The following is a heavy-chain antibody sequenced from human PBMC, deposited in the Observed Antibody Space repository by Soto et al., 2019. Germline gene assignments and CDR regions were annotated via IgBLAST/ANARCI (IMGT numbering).Heavy chain of an antibody. CDR1: GFAFSNYG. CDR3: ARDWWEEPAGKETVSQFDY. Sequence: QVHLVESGGGVVQPGRSLTLSCTASGFAFSNYGIHWVRQAPGRGLEWVAVIWSDGTKKFYAGSVRGRFTISRDNSKNTIYLQMNSLRAEDTAVYYCARDWWEEPAGKETVSQFDYWGQGTLVIVSS. CDR2: IWSDGTKK. J-gene: IGHJ4*02. D-gene: IGHD6-13*01. V-gene: IGHV3-33*01.